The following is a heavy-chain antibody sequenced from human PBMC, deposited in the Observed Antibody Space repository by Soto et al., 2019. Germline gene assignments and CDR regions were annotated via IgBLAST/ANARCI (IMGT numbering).Heavy chain of an antibody. Sequence: EVQLLESGGGLVQPGGSLRLSCAASGFTFSSYAMSWVRQAPGKGLEWVSAISGSGGNTYYTDSVKGRFTISKYNSKNTLYLQMNSLKAEDTAVYYCAKDSGSYASDWYFDLWGRGTLVTVSS. CDR1: GFTFSSYA. CDR2: ISGSGGNT. V-gene: IGHV3-23*01. CDR3: AKDSGSYASDWYFDL. J-gene: IGHJ2*01. D-gene: IGHD1-26*01.